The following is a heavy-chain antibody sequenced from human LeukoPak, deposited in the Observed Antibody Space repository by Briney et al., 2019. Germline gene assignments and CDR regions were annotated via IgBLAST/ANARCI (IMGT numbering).Heavy chain of an antibody. Sequence: PGGSLRLSCAASGFTFSSYGMHWVRQAPGKGLEWVAVISYDGSNKYYADSVKGRFTISRDNYKNTLYLQMNSLRAEDTAVYYCARAGGSTSLYGMDVWGQGTTVTVSS. CDR2: ISYDGSNK. CDR3: ARAGGSTSLYGMDV. J-gene: IGHJ6*02. D-gene: IGHD6-6*01. V-gene: IGHV3-30*03. CDR1: GFTFSSYG.